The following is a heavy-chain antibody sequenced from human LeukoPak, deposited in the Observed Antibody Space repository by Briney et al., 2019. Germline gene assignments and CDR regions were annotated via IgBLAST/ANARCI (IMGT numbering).Heavy chain of an antibody. V-gene: IGHV4-34*01. D-gene: IGHD6-13*01. Sequence: PSETLSLTCAVYGGSFSGYYWSWIRQPPGKGLEWIGEINHSGSTNYNPSLKSRVTISVDTSKNQFSLKLSSVTAADTAVYYCASGPMNIAAAGTGKWFDPWGQGTLVTVSS. CDR3: ASGPMNIAAAGTGKWFDP. J-gene: IGHJ5*02. CDR2: INHSGST. CDR1: GGSFSGYY.